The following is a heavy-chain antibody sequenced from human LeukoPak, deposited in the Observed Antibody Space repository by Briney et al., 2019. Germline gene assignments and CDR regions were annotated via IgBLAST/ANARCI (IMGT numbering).Heavy chain of an antibody. D-gene: IGHD6-13*01. Sequence: GASVKVSCKASGYTFTGYYMHWVRQAPGQGLEWMGWINPNSGGTNYAQKFQGRVTMTRDTSISTAYMELSRLRSDDTAVYYRARRAPFIAAAGDFDYWGQGTLVTVSS. J-gene: IGHJ4*02. CDR2: INPNSGGT. CDR1: GYTFTGYY. CDR3: ARRAPFIAAAGDFDY. V-gene: IGHV1-2*02.